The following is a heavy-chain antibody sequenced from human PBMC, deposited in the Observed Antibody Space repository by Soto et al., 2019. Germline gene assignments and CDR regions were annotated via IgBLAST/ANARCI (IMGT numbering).Heavy chain of an antibody. D-gene: IGHD6-19*01. Sequence: EVQLLESGGGLVQPGGSLRLSCAASGFTAMSWVRQAPGKGLEWVSVISGSGGSTYYADSVKARFTISRQNSKNKLYLQMNSLRAEDTAVYYCAHLSSGWFGTFDCWGQGTLVTFSS. CDR3: AHLSSGWFGTFDC. CDR2: ISGSGGST. CDR1: GFTA. J-gene: IGHJ4*02. V-gene: IGHV3-23*01.